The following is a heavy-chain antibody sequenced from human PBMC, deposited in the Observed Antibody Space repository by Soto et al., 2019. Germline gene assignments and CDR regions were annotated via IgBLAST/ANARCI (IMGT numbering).Heavy chain of an antibody. J-gene: IGHJ6*02. CDR1: GCTFSGSA. CDR2: IRSKANSYAT. CDR3: TRHLLWFRELSHHYGMDV. D-gene: IGHD3-10*01. Sequence: VGSLRLSCAASGCTFSGSAMHWVRQSSGKGLEWVGRIRSKANSYATAYAASVKGRFTISRDDSKNTAYLQMNSLKTEDTAVYYCTRHLLWFRELSHHYGMDVWGQGTTVTVSS. V-gene: IGHV3-73*01.